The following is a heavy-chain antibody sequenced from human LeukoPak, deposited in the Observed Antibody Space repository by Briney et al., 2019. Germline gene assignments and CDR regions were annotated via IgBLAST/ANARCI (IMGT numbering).Heavy chain of an antibody. CDR1: GFTFSSYS. D-gene: IGHD1-26*01. J-gene: IGHJ3*02. V-gene: IGHV3-21*01. CDR3: ARAKTYSGSYYDAFDI. CDR2: ISSSSNYI. Sequence: GGSLRLSRAASGFTFSSYSMNWVRQAPGKGLEWVSSISSSSNYIYYTDSVKGRFTISRDNAENSLYLQMNSLRVEDTAVYYCARAKTYSGSYYDAFDIWGQGAMVTVSS.